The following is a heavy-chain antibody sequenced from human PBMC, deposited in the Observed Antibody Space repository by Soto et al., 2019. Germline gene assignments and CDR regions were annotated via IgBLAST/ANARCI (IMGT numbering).Heavy chain of an antibody. CDR1: GFTFDDYA. Sequence: HPGGSLRLSCAASGFTFDDYAMHWVLQAPGKGLEWVSVISWNSGSIGYADSVKGRFTISRDNAKNSLYLQMNSLRAEDTALYYCAKDIQGAAGTRDPYYYYYGMDVWGQGTTVTGSS. V-gene: IGHV3-9*01. CDR3: AKDIQGAAGTRDPYYYYYGMDV. D-gene: IGHD6-13*01. CDR2: ISWNSGSI. J-gene: IGHJ6*02.